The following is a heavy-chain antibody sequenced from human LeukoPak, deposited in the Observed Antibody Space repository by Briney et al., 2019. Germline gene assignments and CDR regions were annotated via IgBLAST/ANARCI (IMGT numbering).Heavy chain of an antibody. J-gene: IGHJ4*02. V-gene: IGHV3-23*01. CDR3: ARVSGYSSGWSRDSDY. D-gene: IGHD6-19*01. Sequence: PGGSLRLSCAASGFTFNNYAMSWVRQAPGKGLEWASTISSSGANTYYADSVKGRFTISRDNSKNTLYLQMNSLRAEDTAVYYCARVSGYSSGWSRDSDYWGQGTLVTVSS. CDR2: ISSSGANT. CDR1: GFTFNNYA.